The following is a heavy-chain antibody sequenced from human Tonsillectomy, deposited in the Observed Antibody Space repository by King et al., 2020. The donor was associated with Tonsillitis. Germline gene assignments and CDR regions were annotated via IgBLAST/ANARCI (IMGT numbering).Heavy chain of an antibody. Sequence: VQLVESGGGVVQPGRSLRLSCAASGFTFSNFAMHWVRQAPGKGLEWVAVISYDGSNEDYADSVKGRFTIPRDNSKNTLYVQMNSLRAEDTAVYYCARDVTSYYYDSSGYYAYTSHGMDVCGPGTTVTVFS. CDR3: ARDVTSYYYDSSGYYAYTSHGMDV. CDR1: GFTFSNFA. V-gene: IGHV3-30*04. J-gene: IGHJ6*02. D-gene: IGHD3-22*01. CDR2: ISYDGSNE.